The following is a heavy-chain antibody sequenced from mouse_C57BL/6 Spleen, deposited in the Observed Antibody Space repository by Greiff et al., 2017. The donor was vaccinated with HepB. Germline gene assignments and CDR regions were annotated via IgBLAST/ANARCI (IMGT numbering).Heavy chain of an antibody. CDR3: AYGNYELDYAMDY. Sequence: EVQLQQSGPELVKPGASVKISCKASGYTFTDYYMNWVKQSHGKSLEWIGDINPNNGGTSYNQKFKGKATLTVDKSSSTAYMELRSLTSEDSAVYYCAYGNYELDYAMDYWGQGTSVTVSS. J-gene: IGHJ4*01. V-gene: IGHV1-26*01. D-gene: IGHD2-10*02. CDR2: INPNNGGT. CDR1: GYTFTDYY.